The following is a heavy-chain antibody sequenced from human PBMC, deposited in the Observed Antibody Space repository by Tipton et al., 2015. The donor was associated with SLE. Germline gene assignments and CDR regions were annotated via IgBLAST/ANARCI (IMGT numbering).Heavy chain of an antibody. D-gene: IGHD3-10*01. J-gene: IGHJ5*02. V-gene: IGHV3-30*04. CDR2: ISYDGSNK. CDR3: ARDGYYGSGRKSNWFYP. Sequence: SLRLSCAASGFTFSSYAMHWVRQAPGKGLEWVAVISYDGSNKYYADSVKGRFTISRDNSKNTLYLQMNSLRAEDTAVYYCARDGYYGSGRKSNWFYPWGQGTLVTVSS. CDR1: GFTFSSYA.